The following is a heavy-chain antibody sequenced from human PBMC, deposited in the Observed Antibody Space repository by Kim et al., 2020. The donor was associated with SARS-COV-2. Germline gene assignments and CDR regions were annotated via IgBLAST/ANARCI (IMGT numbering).Heavy chain of an antibody. J-gene: IGHJ5*02. CDR3: ARDTPHSDCWSGYYSHWFDP. CDR1: GFTFSSYW. V-gene: IGHV3-7*01. D-gene: IGHD3-3*01. Sequence: GGSLRLSCAASGFTFSSYWMSWVRQAPGKGLEWVANIKQDGSEKYYVDSVKGRFTISRDNAKNSLYLQMNSLRAEDTAVYYCARDTPHSDCWSGYYSHWFDPWGQGTLVTVSS. CDR2: IKQDGSEK.